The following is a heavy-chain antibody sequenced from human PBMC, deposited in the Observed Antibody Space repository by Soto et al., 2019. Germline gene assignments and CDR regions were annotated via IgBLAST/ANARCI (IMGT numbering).Heavy chain of an antibody. CDR2: IYYSGST. V-gene: IGHV4-61*01. CDR3: ARDDRFYYDSSRDWFDP. J-gene: IGHJ5*02. Sequence: PSETLSLTCTVSGGSVSSGSYYWSWIRQPPGKGLEWIGYIYYSGSTNYNPSLKSRVTISVDTSKNQFSLKLSSVTAADTAVYYCARDDRFYYDSSRDWFDPWGQGTLVTVSS. D-gene: IGHD3-22*01. CDR1: GGSVSSGSYY.